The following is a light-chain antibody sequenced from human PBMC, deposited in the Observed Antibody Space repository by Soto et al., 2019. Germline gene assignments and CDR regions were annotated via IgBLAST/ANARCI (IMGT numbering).Light chain of an antibody. CDR3: AAWDDSLGAYV. J-gene: IGLJ1*01. CDR2: TNN. Sequence: QSVLTQPPSASATPVQRVTISCSGSNSNIGTNTVNWYQQLPGTAPRLLIYTNNQRPSGVPQRFSGSKSGTSASLAIGGLQSEDGADYYCAAWDDSLGAYVFGTGTKVTVL. V-gene: IGLV1-44*01. CDR1: NSNIGTNT.